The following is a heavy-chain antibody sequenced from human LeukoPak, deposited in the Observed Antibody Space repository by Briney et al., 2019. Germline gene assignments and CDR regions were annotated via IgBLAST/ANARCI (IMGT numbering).Heavy chain of an antibody. Sequence: GGSLRLSCAASGFTFSSYWVSWVRQAPGKGLEWVANIKQDGSEKYYVDSVKGRFTISRDNAKNSLYLQMNSLRAEDTAVYYCAKDIVVVPAAIKGARAYGMDVWGQGTTVTVSS. J-gene: IGHJ6*02. D-gene: IGHD2-2*02. V-gene: IGHV3-7*04. CDR1: GFTFSSYW. CDR3: AKDIVVVPAAIKGARAYGMDV. CDR2: IKQDGSEK.